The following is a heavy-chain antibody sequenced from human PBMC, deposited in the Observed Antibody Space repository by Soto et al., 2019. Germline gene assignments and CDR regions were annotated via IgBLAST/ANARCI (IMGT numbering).Heavy chain of an antibody. CDR2: IYPGDSDT. V-gene: IGHV5-51*01. CDR1: GYSLTSFW. J-gene: IGHJ3*02. D-gene: IGHD2-21*02. CDR3: ATKLGGGHIVVVTAMNDAFDI. Sequence: PGESLKISCKGFGYSLTSFWIAWVRQMPGKGLEWMGIIYPGDSDTRYSPSFQGQVTISADKSISIAYLQWSSLKASDTAMYYCATKLGGGHIVVVTAMNDAFDIWGQGTMVTVSS.